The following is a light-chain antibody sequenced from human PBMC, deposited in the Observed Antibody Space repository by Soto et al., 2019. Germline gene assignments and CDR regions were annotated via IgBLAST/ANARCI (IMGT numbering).Light chain of an antibody. J-gene: IGKJ2*01. CDR1: QTLNSNY. CDR3: QQYGSAPYT. Sequence: DIVLTQSPGTLSLSPGERATLSCRASQTLNSNYLAWYQQKPGQAPRLLIYGASTRATGIPDRFSGTGSGADFTLTISRLEPEDFAVYFCQQYGSAPYTFGQGTELETK. CDR2: GAS. V-gene: IGKV3-20*01.